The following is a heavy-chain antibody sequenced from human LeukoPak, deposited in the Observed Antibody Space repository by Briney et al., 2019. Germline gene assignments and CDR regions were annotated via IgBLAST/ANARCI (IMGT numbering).Heavy chain of an antibody. CDR1: GITFSRNG. D-gene: IGHD2-2*01. J-gene: IGHJ4*02. V-gene: IGHV3-33*01. Sequence: SGGSLRLSCAASGITFSRNGMHWVRQAPGKGLEWVAIIWSDGSNTYYADSVKGRFTISRDNSKNTLYLQMNSLRAEDTAVYYCARDGRNYALDYWGQGTLVTVSS. CDR2: IWSDGSNT. CDR3: ARDGRNYALDY.